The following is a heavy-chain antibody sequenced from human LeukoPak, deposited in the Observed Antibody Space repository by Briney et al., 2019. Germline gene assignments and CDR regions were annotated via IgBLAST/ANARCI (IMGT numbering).Heavy chain of an antibody. V-gene: IGHV3-48*03. CDR1: GFTFSSYE. Sequence: GGSLRLSCAASGFTFSSYEMNWVRQAPGKGLEWVSYISSSGSTIYYADSVKGRFTISRDNAKNSLYLQMNSPRAEDTAVYYCARANDILTGPNWFHAWGQGTLVTVSS. CDR3: ARANDILTGPNWFHA. J-gene: IGHJ5*02. D-gene: IGHD3-9*01. CDR2: ISSSGSTI.